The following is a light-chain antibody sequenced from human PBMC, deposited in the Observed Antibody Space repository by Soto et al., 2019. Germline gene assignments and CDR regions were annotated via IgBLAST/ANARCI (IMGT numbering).Light chain of an antibody. V-gene: IGLV1-44*01. CDR3: AAWDDSLEVV. Sequence: QSVLTQPPSASGTPGQRVTISCSGSSSNIGSNTVNWYQQLPGTAPKLLIYSNNQRPSGVPDRFSGSKSGTSASLAISGLQSEDEADYYCAAWDDSLEVVFGGGTQLTVL. CDR2: SNN. CDR1: SSNIGSNT. J-gene: IGLJ2*01.